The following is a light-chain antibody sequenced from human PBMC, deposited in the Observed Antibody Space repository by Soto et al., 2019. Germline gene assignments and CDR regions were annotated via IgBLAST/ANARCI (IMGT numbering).Light chain of an antibody. CDR1: SSNIGRYS. Sequence: QSVLTRPPSASGTPGQRVTISCSGSSSNIGRYSVNWYQHFPGTAPKILIYSDDERPSGVPDRFSGSKSGTSASLDISGLQAEDEAEYYCAAWDDNMNGPLFGGGTKVTVL. J-gene: IGLJ3*02. CDR2: SDD. CDR3: AAWDDNMNGPL. V-gene: IGLV1-44*01.